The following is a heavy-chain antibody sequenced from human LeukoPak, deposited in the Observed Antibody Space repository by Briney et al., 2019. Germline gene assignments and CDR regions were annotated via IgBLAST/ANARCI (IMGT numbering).Heavy chain of an antibody. CDR1: GGSISNSNW. CDR3: ARVYYDILTGYYRGDNWFDP. V-gene: IGHV4-4*02. D-gene: IGHD3-9*01. J-gene: IGHJ5*02. CDR2: IYHSGST. Sequence: SETLSLTCAVSGGSISNSNWWSWVRQPPGKGLEWIGEIYHSGSTNYNPSLKSRVTISVDKSKNQFSLKLSSVTAADTAVYYCARVYYDILTGYYRGDNWFDPWGQGTLVTVSS.